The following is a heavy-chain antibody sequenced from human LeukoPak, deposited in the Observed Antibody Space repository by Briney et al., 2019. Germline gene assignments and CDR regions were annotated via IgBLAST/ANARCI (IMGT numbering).Heavy chain of an antibody. J-gene: IGHJ4*02. Sequence: ASVKVSCKASGYTFTSYDINWVRQATGQGLEWMGWMNLNSGNTGYAQKFQGRVTITRNTSISTAYMELGSLRSEDTAVYYCAITSGSYSDIDYWGQGTLVTVSS. V-gene: IGHV1-8*03. D-gene: IGHD1-26*01. CDR1: GYTFTSYD. CDR3: AITSGSYSDIDY. CDR2: MNLNSGNT.